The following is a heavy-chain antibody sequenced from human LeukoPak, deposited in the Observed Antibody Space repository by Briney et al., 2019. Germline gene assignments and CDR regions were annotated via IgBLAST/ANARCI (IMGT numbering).Heavy chain of an antibody. CDR1: GGSISSSSYY. V-gene: IGHV4-39*01. D-gene: IGHD3-10*01. CDR3: ARPLRVRGYFDY. J-gene: IGHJ4*02. CDR2: IYYSGST. Sequence: SETLSLTCTVSGGSISSSSYYWGWIRQPPGKGLEWIGSIYYSGSTYYNPSLKSRVTISVDTSKNQFSLKLSSVTAADTAVYYCARPLRVRGYFDYWGQGTLVTVSS.